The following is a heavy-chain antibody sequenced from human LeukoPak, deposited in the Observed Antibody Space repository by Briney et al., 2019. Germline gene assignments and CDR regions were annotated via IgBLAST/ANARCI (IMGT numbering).Heavy chain of an antibody. D-gene: IGHD3-10*01. CDR3: ARGPHYYGSGSYYPFDY. V-gene: IGHV1-2*02. J-gene: IGHJ4*02. CDR1: GYPFTGYY. CDR2: INPNSGGT. Sequence: VASVKVSCKASGYPFTGYYIHWVRQAPGQGLEWMGWINPNSGGTNYAQKFQARVTMTSDTSITTAYMDLSRLTSDDTAVYYCARGPHYYGSGSYYPFDYWGQGTLVTVSS.